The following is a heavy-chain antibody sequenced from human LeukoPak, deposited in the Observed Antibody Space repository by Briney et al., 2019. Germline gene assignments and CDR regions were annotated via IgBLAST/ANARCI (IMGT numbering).Heavy chain of an antibody. V-gene: IGHV3-66*01. CDR2: IYSGGRT. Sequence: PGGSLRLSCAASGFTVSSNYMSWVRQAPGKGLEWVSVIYSGGRTDYADSVKGRFTISRDNAKNSLYLQMNSLRAEDTAVYYCARGDTSFDYWGQGTLVTVSS. CDR1: GFTVSSNY. D-gene: IGHD5-18*01. J-gene: IGHJ4*02. CDR3: ARGDTSFDY.